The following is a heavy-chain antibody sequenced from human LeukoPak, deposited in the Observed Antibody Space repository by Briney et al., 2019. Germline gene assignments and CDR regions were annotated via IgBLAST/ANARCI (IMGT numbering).Heavy chain of an antibody. CDR3: ARERWTYSPEDAFDI. D-gene: IGHD5-12*01. Sequence: GRSLRLSCAASGFTFSSYGMHWVRQAPGKGLEWVAVIWYDGSNKYYADSVKGRFTISRDNSKNTLYLQMNSLRAEDTAVYYCARERWTYSPEDAFDIWGQGTMVTVSS. J-gene: IGHJ3*02. CDR2: IWYDGSNK. V-gene: IGHV3-33*01. CDR1: GFTFSSYG.